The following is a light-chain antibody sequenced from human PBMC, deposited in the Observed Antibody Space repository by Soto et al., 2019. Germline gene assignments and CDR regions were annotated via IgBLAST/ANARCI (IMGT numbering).Light chain of an antibody. CDR3: HERSKWPRFT. CDR2: DAS. Sequence: EIVLTQSPATLSLSPGERATLSCRASQSVSSYLAWYQQKPGQAPRLLIYDASNRATFIPARFSGGWSGTDFPLTISILEREDFAMYYWHERSKWPRFTCGQGTKLEI. CDR1: QSVSSY. J-gene: IGKJ2*01. V-gene: IGKV3-11*01.